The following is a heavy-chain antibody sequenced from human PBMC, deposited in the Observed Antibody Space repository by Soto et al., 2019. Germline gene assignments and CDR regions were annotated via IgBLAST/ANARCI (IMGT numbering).Heavy chain of an antibody. Sequence: PSETLSLTCAVYGGSFSGYYWSWIRQPPGKGLEWIGEINHSGSTNYNPSLKSRVTISVDTSKNQFSLKLSSVTAADTAVYYCATIAEDIVVVPAAIPHDYWGQGTLVTVSS. CDR2: INHSGST. V-gene: IGHV4-34*01. CDR3: ATIAEDIVVVPAAIPHDY. D-gene: IGHD2-2*01. J-gene: IGHJ4*02. CDR1: GGSFSGYY.